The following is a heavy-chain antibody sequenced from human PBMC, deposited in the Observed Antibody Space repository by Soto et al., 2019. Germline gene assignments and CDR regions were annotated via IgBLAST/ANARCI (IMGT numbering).Heavy chain of an antibody. CDR2: IIPILGIA. V-gene: IGHV1-69*02. Sequence: QVQLVQSGAEVKKPGSSVKVSCKASGGTFSSYTISWVRQAPGQGLEWMGRIIPILGIANYAQKFQGRVTITADKSTSTAYMELSSLRAEDTAVYYCARSLPDSRNDYWGQGTLVTVSS. CDR3: ARSLPDSRNDY. CDR1: GGTFSSYT. J-gene: IGHJ4*02. D-gene: IGHD2-15*01.